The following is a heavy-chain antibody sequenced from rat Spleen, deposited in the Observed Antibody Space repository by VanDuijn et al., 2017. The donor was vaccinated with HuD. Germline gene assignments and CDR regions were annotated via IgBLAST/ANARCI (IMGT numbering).Heavy chain of an antibody. D-gene: IGHD1-4*01. CDR2: ISYDGSST. Sequence: EVQLVETGGGLVQPGESLKLSCVASGFTFSSYWMYWIRQAPKKGLEWVATISYDGSSTYYRDSVKGRFTISRDNAKSTLYLQMDSLRSEETATYYCAREAGIPFHYFDYWGQGVMVTVSS. V-gene: IGHV5-7*01. CDR1: GFTFSSYW. CDR3: AREAGIPFHYFDY. J-gene: IGHJ2*01.